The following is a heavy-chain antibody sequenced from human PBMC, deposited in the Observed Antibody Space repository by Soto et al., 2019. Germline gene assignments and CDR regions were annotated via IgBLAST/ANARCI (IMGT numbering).Heavy chain of an antibody. V-gene: IGHV1-46*01. J-gene: IGHJ4*02. CDR2: VNPSGGHT. D-gene: IGHD2-21*02. Sequence: QVQLMQSEAEVKKPGASVKVSCKASGDTFTNYYIHWVRQAPGQGLEWMGTVNPSGGHTTYSQNFLGRVTMTRDTSTSTLYMELTSLTSDDTAVYYCARGGHVVVVTAAFDYWGQGTLVTVSS. CDR3: ARGGHVVVVTAAFDY. CDR1: GDTFTNYY.